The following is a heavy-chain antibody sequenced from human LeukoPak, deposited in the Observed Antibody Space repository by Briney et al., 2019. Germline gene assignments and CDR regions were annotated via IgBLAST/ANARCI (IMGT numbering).Heavy chain of an antibody. CDR1: GFSLNTRGVG. J-gene: IGHJ4*02. D-gene: IGHD3-22*01. CDR2: IYWDDDR. V-gene: IGHV2-5*02. CDR3: AHRKNYYDSSVFDN. Sequence: SGPTLVNPTQTLTLTCTFSGFSLNTRGVGVGWIRQPPGRALEWLALIYWDDDRRYSPSLKSRLAITKDTSKNQVVLTMTNMDPVDTATYFCAHRKNYYDSSVFDNWGQGTLVTVSS.